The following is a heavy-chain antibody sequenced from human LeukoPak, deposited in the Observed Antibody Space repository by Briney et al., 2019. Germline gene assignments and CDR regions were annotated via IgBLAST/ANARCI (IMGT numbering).Heavy chain of an antibody. Sequence: SETLSLTCAVSGASISSPNWWSWVRQPPGKGLEWIGEIYHSGSTNYNPSLKSRVTISVDTSKNQFSLKLSSVTAADTAVYYCARRTETFTDYWGQGTLVTVSS. CDR1: GASISSPNW. D-gene: IGHD2-2*01. V-gene: IGHV4-4*02. J-gene: IGHJ4*02. CDR3: ARRTETFTDY. CDR2: IYHSGST.